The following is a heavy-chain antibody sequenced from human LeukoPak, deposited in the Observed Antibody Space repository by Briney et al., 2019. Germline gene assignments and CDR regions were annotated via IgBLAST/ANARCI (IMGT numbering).Heavy chain of an antibody. Sequence: GGSLRLSCAASGFTVSSNYMSWVRQAPGKGLEWVSVIYSGGSTYYADSVKGRFTISRDNSKNTLYLQMNSLRAEDTAVYYCASDWGVYYYYGMDVWGQGTTVTVSS. J-gene: IGHJ6*02. CDR1: GFTVSSNY. V-gene: IGHV3-66*01. D-gene: IGHD3-10*01. CDR3: ASDWGVYYYYGMDV. CDR2: IYSGGST.